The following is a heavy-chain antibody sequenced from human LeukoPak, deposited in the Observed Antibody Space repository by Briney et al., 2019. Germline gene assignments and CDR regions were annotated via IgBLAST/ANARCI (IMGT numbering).Heavy chain of an antibody. D-gene: IGHD2-15*01. Sequence: SETLSLTCTVYGGSLWCYYWSWIRQPPGKALEWIGEINHSGSTNHNPSLKSRVTISIDTSKNQFSLKLRSVTAADTAVYYCARPIDCSASTCSSPFDYWGQGSLVTVSA. V-gene: IGHV4-34*01. CDR3: ARPIDCSASTCSSPFDY. CDR1: GGSLWCYY. CDR2: INHSGST. J-gene: IGHJ4*02.